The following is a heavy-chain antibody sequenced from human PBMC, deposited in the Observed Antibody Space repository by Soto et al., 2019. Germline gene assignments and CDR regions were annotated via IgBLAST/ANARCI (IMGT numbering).Heavy chain of an antibody. CDR1: GGSISSGGYY. V-gene: IGHV4-31*03. CDR3: ARDQAGLFDY. CDR2: IYYSGST. Sequence: SETLSLTCTVSGGSISSGGYYWSWVRQHPGKGLEWTGYIYYSGSTYYNPSLKSRVTISVDTSKNQFSLKLSSVTAADTAVYYCARDQAGLFDYWGQGTLVTV. J-gene: IGHJ4*02.